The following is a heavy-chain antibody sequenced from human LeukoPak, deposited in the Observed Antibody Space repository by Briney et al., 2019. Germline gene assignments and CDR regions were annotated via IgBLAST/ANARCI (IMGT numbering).Heavy chain of an antibody. CDR1: GFIFSNHG. J-gene: IGHJ4*02. CDR2: ISSTSADI. CDR3: ARRGPYFDY. D-gene: IGHD3-10*01. V-gene: IGHV3-21*05. Sequence: GGSLRLSCTASGFIFSNHGMNWVRQAPGKGLEWISYISSTSADIYYVDSVKGRFTISRDNAKNSPYLQMNSLRAEDTAIYYCARRGPYFDYWGQGILVTVSS.